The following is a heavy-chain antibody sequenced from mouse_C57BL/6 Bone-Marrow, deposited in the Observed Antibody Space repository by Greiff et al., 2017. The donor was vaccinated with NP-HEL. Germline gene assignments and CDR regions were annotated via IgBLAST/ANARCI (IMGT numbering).Heavy chain of an antibody. J-gene: IGHJ3*01. Sequence: QVQLQQPGAELVMPGASVKLSCKASGYTFTSYWMHWVKQRPGQGLEWIGEIDPSDSYTNSNQQFKGKSTLTVDNSSSTSYMQLSNLTSEDSAVYYCARGAYYDSAWFAYWGQGTLVTVSA. CDR2: IDPSDSYT. CDR3: ARGAYYDSAWFAY. CDR1: GYTFTSYW. V-gene: IGHV1-69*01. D-gene: IGHD2-4*01.